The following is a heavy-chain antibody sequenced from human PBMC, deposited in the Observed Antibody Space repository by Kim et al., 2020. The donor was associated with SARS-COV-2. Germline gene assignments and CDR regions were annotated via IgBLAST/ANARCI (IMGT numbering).Heavy chain of an antibody. Sequence: SETLSLTCTVSGGSISSSSYYWGWIRQPPGKGLEWIGSIYYSGSTYYNPSLKSRVTISVDTSKNQFSLKLSSVTAADTAVYYCARDGMGGSHHWGQGTLVTVSS. J-gene: IGHJ4*02. V-gene: IGHV4-39*07. CDR1: GGSISSSSYY. CDR2: IYYSGST. CDR3: ARDGMGGSHH. D-gene: IGHD1-26*01.